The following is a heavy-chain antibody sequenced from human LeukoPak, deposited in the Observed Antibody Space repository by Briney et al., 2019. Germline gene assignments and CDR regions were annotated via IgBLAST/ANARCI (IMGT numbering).Heavy chain of an antibody. J-gene: IGHJ5*02. CDR2: IYHSGST. Sequence: PSGTLSLTCAVSGGSISSSNWWSWVRQPPGKGLEWIGEIYHSGSTNYNPSLKSRVTRSVDKSKNQFSLKLSSVTAADTAVYYCASCTYYYGSGSRNWFDPWGQGTLVTVSS. D-gene: IGHD3-10*01. CDR3: ASCTYYYGSGSRNWFDP. V-gene: IGHV4-4*02. CDR1: GGSISSSNW.